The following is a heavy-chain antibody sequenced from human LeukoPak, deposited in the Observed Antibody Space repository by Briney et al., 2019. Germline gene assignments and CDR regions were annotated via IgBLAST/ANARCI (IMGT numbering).Heavy chain of an antibody. V-gene: IGHV1-69*13. CDR3: ASCDSYGFRHYFDY. CDR2: IIPIFGTA. D-gene: IGHD5-18*01. CDR1: GGTFSSYA. Sequence: SVKVSCKASGGTFSSYAISWVRQAPGQGLEWMGGIIPIFGTANYAQKFQGRVTITADESTSTAYMELSSLRSEDTAVYYCASCDSYGFRHYFDYWGQGTLVTVSS. J-gene: IGHJ4*02.